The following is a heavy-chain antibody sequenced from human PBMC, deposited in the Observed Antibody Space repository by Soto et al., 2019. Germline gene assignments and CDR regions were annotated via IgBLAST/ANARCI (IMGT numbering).Heavy chain of an antibody. D-gene: IGHD3-10*01. CDR2: IGKSGDT. V-gene: IGHV3-13*04. CDR3: ARGRCGSRNQHTTHGFDT. J-gene: IGHJ5*02. Sequence: PGGCLRLSCAASGFTVSSYDMHWVRQATGKGLEWVSAIGKSGDTYYSDSVKGRFTISRENAKNSLYLQMDSLRAGDTAVYYCARGRCGSRNQHTTHGFDTWAQRTLVTGS. CDR1: GFTVSSYD.